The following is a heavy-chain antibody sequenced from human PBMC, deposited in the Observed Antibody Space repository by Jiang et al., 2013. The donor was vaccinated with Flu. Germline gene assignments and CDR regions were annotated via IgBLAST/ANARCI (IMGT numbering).Heavy chain of an antibody. D-gene: IGHD3-10*01. CDR2: IKATDYST. Sequence: VQLVESGAEVKEPGASVKISCKASEYTFTTYHIHWVRQAPGQGLEWMGIIKATDYSTRLAQRFRDRVSMRRDMSASTVYMELSSLRSEDTAVYYCARVKWFGELLDYYYGMDVWGQGTTVTVSS. CDR3: ARVKWFGELLDYYYGMDV. CDR1: EYTFTTYH. J-gene: IGHJ6*02. V-gene: IGHV1-46*01.